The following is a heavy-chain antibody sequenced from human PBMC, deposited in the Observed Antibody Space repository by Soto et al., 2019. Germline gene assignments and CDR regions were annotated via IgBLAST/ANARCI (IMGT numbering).Heavy chain of an antibody. J-gene: IGHJ4*01. CDR2: IYPGDSDT. CDR1: GYDFNIYW. D-gene: IGHD5-12*01. V-gene: IGHV5-51*01. CDR3: ARRGYTGYELNY. Sequence: GESLKISCKASGYDFNIYWIGWVRQLPGKGLEWMGIIYPGDSDTRYSPSFQGQVTISADKSISTAYLQWSSLKASDTAMYYCARRGYTGYELNYWGHGTLVTVSS.